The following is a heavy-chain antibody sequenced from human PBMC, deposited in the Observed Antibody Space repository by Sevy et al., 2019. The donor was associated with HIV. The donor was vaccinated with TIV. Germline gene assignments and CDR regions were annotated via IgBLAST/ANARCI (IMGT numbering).Heavy chain of an antibody. Sequence: GGSLRLSCAASGFTFSSFAMSWVRHIPGKGLEWVSTINGRGVGAYYADSLKGRFTLSRDNSNNTEFLQMNKLRNEDTTVFYFARPTPRIAPSSAAFFDYWGQGTLVTVSS. CDR3: ARPTPRIAPSSAAFFDY. CDR1: GFTFSSFA. D-gene: IGHD2-15*01. J-gene: IGHJ4*02. CDR2: INGRGVGA. V-gene: IGHV3-23*01.